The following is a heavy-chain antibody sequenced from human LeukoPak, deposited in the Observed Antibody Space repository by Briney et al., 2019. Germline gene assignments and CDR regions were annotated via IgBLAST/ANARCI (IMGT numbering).Heavy chain of an antibody. CDR3: ATDLYGGKDY. Sequence: GASVKVSFTVSGYTLTELSMHWVRQAPGKGLEWMGGFDPEDGETIYAQKFQGRVTMTEDTSTDTAYMELSSLRSEDTAVYYCATDLYGGKDYWGQGTLVTVSS. J-gene: IGHJ4*02. CDR1: GYTLTELS. V-gene: IGHV1-24*01. D-gene: IGHD4-23*01. CDR2: FDPEDGET.